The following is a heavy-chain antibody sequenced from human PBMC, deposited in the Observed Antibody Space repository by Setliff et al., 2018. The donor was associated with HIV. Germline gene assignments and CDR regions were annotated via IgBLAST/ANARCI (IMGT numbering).Heavy chain of an antibody. D-gene: IGHD2-15*01. J-gene: IGHJ6*02. CDR3: ASSITVAAGRSHYYYAMDV. V-gene: IGHV5-51*01. CDR2: IHPSDSNT. CDR1: GYSFTSYW. Sequence: PGESLKISCKGSGYSFTSYWIGWVRQMPGKGLEWMGIIHPSDSNTRYSPSFRGQVTISADKSISTAYLQWSSLKAADTAMNYCASSITVAAGRSHYYYAMDVWGQGTTVTVSS.